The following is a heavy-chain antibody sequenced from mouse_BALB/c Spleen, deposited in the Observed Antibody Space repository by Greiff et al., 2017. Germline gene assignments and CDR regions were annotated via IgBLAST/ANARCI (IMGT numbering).Heavy chain of an antibody. CDR1: GYTFTSYW. Sequence: VQLQQPGAELVKPGASVKLSCKASGYTFTSYWMHWVKQRPGQGLEWIGEINPSNGRTNYNEKFKSKATLTVDKSSSTAYMQLSSLTSEDSAVYNGATTPSIYSGYGSYAMDYWGQGTSVTVSS. D-gene: IGHD2-2*01. V-gene: IGHV1S81*02. J-gene: IGHJ4*01. CDR2: INPSNGRT. CDR3: ATTPSIYSGYGSYAMDY.